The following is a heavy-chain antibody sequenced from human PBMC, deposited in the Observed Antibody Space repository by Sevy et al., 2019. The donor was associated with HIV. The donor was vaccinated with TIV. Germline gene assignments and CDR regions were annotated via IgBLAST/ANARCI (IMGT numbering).Heavy chain of an antibody. CDR1: GVSISEYH. J-gene: IGHJ4*02. V-gene: IGHV4-4*07. Sequence: SETLSLTCSVSGVSISEYHWNWIRQSAGNRLEWIGRISSSGNSDDNSSFKSRVTISLDTSKNQFSLKLRSATVADTAFYFCARGRAMIDFWGQGIMVTVSS. CDR3: ARGRAMIDF. CDR2: ISSSGNS.